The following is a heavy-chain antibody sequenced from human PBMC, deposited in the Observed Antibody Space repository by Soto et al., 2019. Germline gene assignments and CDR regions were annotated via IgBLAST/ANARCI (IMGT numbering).Heavy chain of an antibody. D-gene: IGHD2-8*01. CDR3: ERVSPSYCTNGVCYSWYFDY. CDR1: GGSFSGYY. J-gene: IGHJ4*02. Sequence: SETLSLTCAVYGGSFSGYYWSWIRQPPGKGLEWIGEINHSGSTNYNPSLKSRVTISVDTSKNQFSLKLSSVTAADTAVYYCERVSPSYCTNGVCYSWYFDYWGQGTLVTVSS. CDR2: INHSGST. V-gene: IGHV4-34*01.